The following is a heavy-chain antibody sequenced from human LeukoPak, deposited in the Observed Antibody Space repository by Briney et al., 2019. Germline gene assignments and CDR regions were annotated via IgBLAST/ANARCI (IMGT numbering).Heavy chain of an antibody. Sequence: LTGGSLRLSCAASGITFSSYWMSWVRQAPGKGLEWVANIKQDGSEKYYVDSVKGRFTISRDNAKNSLYLQMNSLRAEDTAMYYCARDRDCSSHSCFIPVMDVWGKGTTVTVSS. CDR3: ARDRDCSSHSCFIPVMDV. CDR1: GITFSSYW. CDR2: IKQDGSEK. V-gene: IGHV3-7*01. J-gene: IGHJ6*03. D-gene: IGHD2-2*01.